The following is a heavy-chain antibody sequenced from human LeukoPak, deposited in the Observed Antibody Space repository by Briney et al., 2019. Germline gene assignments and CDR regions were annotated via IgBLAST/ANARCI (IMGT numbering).Heavy chain of an antibody. CDR1: GFTFSSYA. V-gene: IGHV3-23*01. Sequence: PGGSLRLSCGASGFTFSSYAMSWVRQAPGKGLEWVSAISGSGGSTYYADSVKGRFTISRDNSKNTLYLQMNSLRAEDTAVYYCARSPYDWNYGDYWGQGTLVTVSS. J-gene: IGHJ4*02. CDR3: ARSPYDWNYGDY. CDR2: ISGSGGST. D-gene: IGHD1-20*01.